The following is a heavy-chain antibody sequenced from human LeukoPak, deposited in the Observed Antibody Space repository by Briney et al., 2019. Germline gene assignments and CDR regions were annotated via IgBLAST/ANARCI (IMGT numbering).Heavy chain of an antibody. CDR2: ISGSGGST. J-gene: IGHJ5*02. D-gene: IGHD6-13*01. CDR1: GFTFSSYA. CDR3: ASQQLVRGWFDP. V-gene: IGHV3-23*01. Sequence: GGSLRLSCAASGFTFSSYAMSWVRQAPGKGLEWVSAISGSGGSTYYADSVKGRFTISRDNSKNTLYLQMNSLRAEDTAVYYCASQQLVRGWFDPWGQGTLVTVSS.